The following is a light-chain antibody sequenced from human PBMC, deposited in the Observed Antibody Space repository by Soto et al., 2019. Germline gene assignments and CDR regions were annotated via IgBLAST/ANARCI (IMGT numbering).Light chain of an antibody. CDR3: QHRSNWHQT. J-gene: IGKJ2*01. CDR1: QSVSTY. V-gene: IGKV3-11*01. CDR2: DAT. Sequence: EIVLTQSPAILSLSPGERATLSCRASQSVSTYLAWYQQKPGQAPRLLIYDATNRATGIPARFSGSGSGTDFTLTISSIEPEGFAIYYCQHRSNWHQTFGQGTKLEIK.